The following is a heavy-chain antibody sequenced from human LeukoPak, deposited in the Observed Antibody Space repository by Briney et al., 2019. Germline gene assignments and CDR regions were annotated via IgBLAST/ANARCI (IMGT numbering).Heavy chain of an antibody. CDR1: GFTFSSYW. CDR3: ARDAEDGYCSSTSCYTPSSLDY. J-gene: IGHJ4*02. D-gene: IGHD2-2*02. CDR2: IKQDGSEK. Sequence: GGSLRLSCAASGFTFSSYWMSWVRQAPGKGLEWVANIKQDGSEKYYVDSVKGRFTISRDNAKNSLYLQMDSLRVEDTAVYYCARDAEDGYCSSTSCYTPSSLDYWGQGTLVTVSS. V-gene: IGHV3-7*01.